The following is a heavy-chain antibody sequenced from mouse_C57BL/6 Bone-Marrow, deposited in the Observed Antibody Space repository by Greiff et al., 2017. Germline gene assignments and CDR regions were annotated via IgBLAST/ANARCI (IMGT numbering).Heavy chain of an antibody. V-gene: IGHV5-12*01. CDR2: ISNGGGST. CDR3: ARQGYYSNYEGGFDY. CDR1: GFTFSDYY. Sequence: DVKLVESGGGLVQPGGSLKLSCAASGFTFSDYYMYWVRQTPEKRLEWVAYISNGGGSTYYPDTVKGRFTISRDNAKNTLYLQMSRLKSEDTAMYYCARQGYYSNYEGGFDYWGQGTTLTVSS. J-gene: IGHJ2*01. D-gene: IGHD2-5*01.